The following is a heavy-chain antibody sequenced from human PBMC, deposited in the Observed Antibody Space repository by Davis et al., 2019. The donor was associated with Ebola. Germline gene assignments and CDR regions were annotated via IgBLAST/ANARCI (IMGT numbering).Heavy chain of an antibody. J-gene: IGHJ3*02. CDR3: ARGGATRAFDI. V-gene: IGHV4-31*03. Sequence: PSETLSLTCTVSGGSISSGGYYWSWIRQHPGKGLEWIGYIYYSGSTYYNPSLKSRVTISVDTSKNQFSLKLSSVTAADTAVYYCARGGATRAFDIWGQGTMVTVSS. CDR2: IYYSGST. CDR1: GGSISSGGYY. D-gene: IGHD1-26*01.